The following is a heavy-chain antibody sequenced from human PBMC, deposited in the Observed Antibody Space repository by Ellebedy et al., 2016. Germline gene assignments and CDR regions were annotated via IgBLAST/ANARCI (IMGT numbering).Heavy chain of an antibody. CDR3: VKSLGTGSLDQ. CDR2: ITTNGNGT. J-gene: IGHJ4*02. D-gene: IGHD3-10*01. V-gene: IGHV3-64D*06. CDR1: GFTFSRYT. Sequence: GESLKISXSASGFTFSRYTMHWVRQAPGMGLEYVSAITTNGNGTYYADSVKGRFTISRDNSKNRVFLQTNSLRLEDTAVYYCVKSLGTGSLDQWGQGTLVTVSS.